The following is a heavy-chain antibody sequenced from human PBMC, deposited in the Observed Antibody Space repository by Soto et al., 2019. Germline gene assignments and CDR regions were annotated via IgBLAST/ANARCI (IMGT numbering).Heavy chain of an antibody. CDR2: INQDGSEK. V-gene: IGHV3-7*01. CDR3: ARDHGRPDLRDTHYYDSSDLDYGMDV. CDR1: EFTFSSYW. J-gene: IGHJ6*02. D-gene: IGHD3-22*01. Sequence: EVRLVESGGGLVQPGGSLTLSCAASEFTFSSYWMTWVRQAPGKGLEWVANINQDGSEKYYMDSMKGRFTISRDNAKNSLLLQLNSLRAEDTAVYYCARDHGRPDLRDTHYYDSSDLDYGMDVWGQGTTVTVSS.